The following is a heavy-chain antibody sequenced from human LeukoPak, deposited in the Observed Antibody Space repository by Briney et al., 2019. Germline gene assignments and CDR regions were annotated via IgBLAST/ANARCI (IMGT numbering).Heavy chain of an antibody. CDR1: GGSISNNNW. Sequence: SGTLSLTCVVSGGSISNNNWWTWVRQPPGKGLEWIGEIHHSGSTNYSPSLKSRVTISIDKSKSQFSLNLRSVTTADTAVYYCVQFVDAYDSPDYWGQGTLVTVSP. CDR2: IHHSGST. V-gene: IGHV4-4*02. CDR3: VQFVDAYDSPDY. D-gene: IGHD5-12*01. J-gene: IGHJ4*02.